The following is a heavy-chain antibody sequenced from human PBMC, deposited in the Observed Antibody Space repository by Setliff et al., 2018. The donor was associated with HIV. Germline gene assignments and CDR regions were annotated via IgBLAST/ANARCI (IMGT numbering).Heavy chain of an antibody. D-gene: IGHD2-15*01. CDR2: FIPIFGTA. CDR1: GDTFSSYA. Sequence: GASVKVSCKASGDTFSSYAISWVRQAPGQGLEWMGGFIPIFGTANHAQKFQDRVTITADESTSTAYMALSSLRSEDTAVYYCARGDTPSYYYYYYMDVWGKGTTVTVSS. CDR3: ARGDTPSYYYYYYMDV. V-gene: IGHV1-69*13. J-gene: IGHJ6*03.